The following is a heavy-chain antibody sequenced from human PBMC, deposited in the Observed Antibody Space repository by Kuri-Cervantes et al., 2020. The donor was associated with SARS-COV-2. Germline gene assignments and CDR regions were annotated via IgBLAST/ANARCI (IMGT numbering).Heavy chain of an antibody. CDR3: ARLPWSSGYYSYFDY. J-gene: IGHJ4*02. CDR1: GYSFTSYW. Sequence: GGSLRLSCKGSGYSFTSYWIGWVRQMPGKGLEWMGIIYPGDSDTRYSPSFQGQVTISADKSISTAYLQWSSLKASDTAMYYCARLPWSSGYYSYFDYWGQGTLVTVSS. D-gene: IGHD3-22*01. CDR2: IYPGDSDT. V-gene: IGHV5-51*01.